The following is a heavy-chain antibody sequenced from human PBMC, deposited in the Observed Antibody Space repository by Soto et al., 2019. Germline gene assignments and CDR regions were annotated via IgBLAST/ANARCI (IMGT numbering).Heavy chain of an antibody. CDR1: GGSSSENY. Sequence: QVQVQQWGAGLLKPSETLSLTCAVHGGSSSENYWSWIRQPPGKGLEWIGEISHSGNTKYSPSLKSRVTISIDTSKNQISLKLSSVTAADTAVYYCATHCRSPSCYFTFDPWGPGTLVTVSS. CDR3: ATHCRSPSCYFTFDP. J-gene: IGHJ5*02. D-gene: IGHD2-2*01. V-gene: IGHV4-34*01. CDR2: ISHSGNT.